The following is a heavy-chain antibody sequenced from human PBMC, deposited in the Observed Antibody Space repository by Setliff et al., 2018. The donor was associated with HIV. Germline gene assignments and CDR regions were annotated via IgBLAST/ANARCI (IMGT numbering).Heavy chain of an antibody. Sequence: SETLSLTCTVSNGSISNYYWSWIRQPPGKGLQWIGYIYYSGSPNYNPSLKSRVTISVDRSKNQVSLKMSSVTAADTAMYYCAREMATRFDAFDIWGQGTKVTVSS. D-gene: IGHD5-12*01. CDR3: AREMATRFDAFDI. CDR2: IYYSGSP. V-gene: IGHV4-59*01. CDR1: NGSISNYY. J-gene: IGHJ3*02.